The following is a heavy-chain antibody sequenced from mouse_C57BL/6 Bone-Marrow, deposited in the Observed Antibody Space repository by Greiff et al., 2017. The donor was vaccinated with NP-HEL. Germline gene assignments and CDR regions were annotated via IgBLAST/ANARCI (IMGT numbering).Heavy chain of an antibody. V-gene: IGHV1-53*01. CDR3: AREGYYYGSKAWFAY. CDR1: GYTFTSYC. Sequence: QVQLQQPGTELVKPGASVKLSCKASGYTFTSYCMHWVKQRPGQGLEWIGNINPSNGGTNYNEKFKSKATLTVDKSSSTAYMQLSSLTSEDSAVYYCAREGYYYGSKAWFAYWGQGTLVTVSA. D-gene: IGHD1-1*01. CDR2: INPSNGGT. J-gene: IGHJ3*01.